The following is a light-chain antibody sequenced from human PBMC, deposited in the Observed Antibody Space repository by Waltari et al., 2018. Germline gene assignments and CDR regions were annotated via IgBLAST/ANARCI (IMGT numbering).Light chain of an antibody. Sequence: QSALTQPRSVSGSPGQSAPISCTGTSSDVGGYKYVSWYQQHPGKAPKLMISDVTERPSGVPDRFSGSKSGNTASLTISGLQAEDEGDYYCCSYAGGDTVVFGGGTKLTVL. CDR2: DVT. V-gene: IGLV2-11*01. CDR1: SSDVGGYKY. CDR3: CSYAGGDTVV. J-gene: IGLJ2*01.